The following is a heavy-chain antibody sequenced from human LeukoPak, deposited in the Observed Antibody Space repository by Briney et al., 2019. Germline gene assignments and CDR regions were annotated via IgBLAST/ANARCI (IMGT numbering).Heavy chain of an antibody. CDR1: GFTFSSYG. J-gene: IGHJ4*02. CDR2: IRYDGSNK. V-gene: IGHV3-30*02. D-gene: IGHD3-16*02. Sequence: PGGSLRLSCAASGFTFSSYGMHWVRQAPGKGLEWVAFIRYDGSNKYYADSVKGRFTISRDNSKNTLYLQMNSLRAEDTAVYYCAKSRRLGELSLFADFDYWGQGTLVTVSS. CDR3: AKSRRLGELSLFADFDY.